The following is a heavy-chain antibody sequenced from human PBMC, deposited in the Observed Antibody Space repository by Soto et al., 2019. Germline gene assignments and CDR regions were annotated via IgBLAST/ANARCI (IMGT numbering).Heavy chain of an antibody. CDR1: GGSISSGGYS. Sequence: KASETLSLTCAVSGGSISSGGYSWSWIRQPPGKGLEWIGYIYHSGSTYYNPSLKSRVTISVDRSKNQFSLKLSSVTAADTAVYYCARVGCSSTSCSRGYCFDPWGQGTLVTVSS. CDR3: ARVGCSSTSCSRGYCFDP. J-gene: IGHJ5*02. D-gene: IGHD2-2*01. CDR2: IYHSGST. V-gene: IGHV4-30-2*01.